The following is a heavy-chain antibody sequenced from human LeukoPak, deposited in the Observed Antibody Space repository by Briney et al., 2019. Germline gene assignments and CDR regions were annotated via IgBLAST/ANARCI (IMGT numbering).Heavy chain of an antibody. Sequence: SVKVSCEASGGTFSSYAISWVRQAPGQGLEWMGGIIPIFGTANYAQKFQGRVTITTDESTSTAYMELSSLRSEDTAVYYCAGGIDGYNLVDYWGQGTLVTVSS. V-gene: IGHV1-69*05. J-gene: IGHJ4*02. CDR2: IIPIFGTA. D-gene: IGHD5-24*01. CDR1: GGTFSSYA. CDR3: AGGIDGYNLVDY.